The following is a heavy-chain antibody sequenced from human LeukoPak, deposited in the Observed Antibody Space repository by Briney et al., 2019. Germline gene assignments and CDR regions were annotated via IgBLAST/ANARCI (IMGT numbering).Heavy chain of an antibody. Sequence: PSETLSLTCSVSGGSISSYYWSWIRQPPGKGLEWIGYIYYSGGTNYNPSLKSRVTISVDTSKNQFSLKLSSVTAADTAVYYCARYPSSGWYYFDYWGQGTLVTVSS. CDR3: ARYPSSGWYYFDY. V-gene: IGHV4-59*08. CDR1: GGSISSYY. D-gene: IGHD6-19*01. CDR2: IYYSGGT. J-gene: IGHJ4*02.